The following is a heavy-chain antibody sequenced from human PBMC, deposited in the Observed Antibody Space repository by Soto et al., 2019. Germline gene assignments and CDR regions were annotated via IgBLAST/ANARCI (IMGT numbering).Heavy chain of an antibody. CDR1: GGSISSGDYY. CDR2: IYYSGST. D-gene: IGHD2-21*02. Sequence: ASETLSLTCTVSGGSISSGDYYWSWIRQPPGKGLEWIGYIYYSGSTYYNPSLKSRVTISVDTSKNQFSLKLSSVTAADTAVYYCARERGYGGNSGIDYWGQGTLVTVSS. J-gene: IGHJ4*02. V-gene: IGHV4-30-4*01. CDR3: ARERGYGGNSGIDY.